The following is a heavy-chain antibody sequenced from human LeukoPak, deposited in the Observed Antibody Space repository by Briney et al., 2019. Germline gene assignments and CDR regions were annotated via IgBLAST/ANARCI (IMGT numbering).Heavy chain of an antibody. CDR2: INTDGSST. D-gene: IGHD1-26*01. J-gene: IGHJ4*02. V-gene: IGHV3-74*01. Sequence: GGSLRLSCAASGFTFSSYWMHWVRQAPGKGLVWVSRINTDGSSTSYADSVKGRFTISRDNAKDTLYLQMNSLRAEDTAVYYCARDSQGSYWATDYWGQGTLVTVSS. CDR1: GFTFSSYW. CDR3: ARDSQGSYWATDY.